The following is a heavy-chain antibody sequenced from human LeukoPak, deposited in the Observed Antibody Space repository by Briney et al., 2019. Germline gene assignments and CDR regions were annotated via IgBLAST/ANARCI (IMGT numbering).Heavy chain of an antibody. Sequence: GGSLRLSCEASVFTFSGYDMHWVRQATGKGLEWVSAIGTTGDTYYSDSVRGRFTISRENAKNSLDLQMNSLRAGDTAVYYCARSPSYSSSWYALDSWGQGTLVTVSS. CDR2: IGTTGDT. J-gene: IGHJ4*02. V-gene: IGHV3-13*01. D-gene: IGHD6-13*01. CDR1: VFTFSGYD. CDR3: ARSPSYSSSWYALDS.